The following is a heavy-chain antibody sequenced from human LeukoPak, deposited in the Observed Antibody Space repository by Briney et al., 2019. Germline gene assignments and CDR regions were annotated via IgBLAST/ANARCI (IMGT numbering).Heavy chain of an antibody. CDR2: IYYSGST. Sequence: SSETLSLTCTVSGGSISSYYWSWIRQPPGKGLEWIWYIYYSGSTNYNPSLKSRVTISVDTSKNQFSLKLSSVTAADTAVYYCARSRIYGSGNDCWGQGTLVTVSS. CDR1: GGSISSYY. CDR3: ARSRIYGSGNDC. D-gene: IGHD3-10*01. V-gene: IGHV4-59*08. J-gene: IGHJ4*02.